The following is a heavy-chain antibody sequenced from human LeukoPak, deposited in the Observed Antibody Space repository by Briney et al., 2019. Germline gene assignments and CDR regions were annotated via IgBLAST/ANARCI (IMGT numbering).Heavy chain of an antibody. Sequence: GGSLRLSCAASGFTVSSNYMSWVRQAPGKGLEWVSVIYSGGSTYYADSVKGRFTISRDNSKNTLYLQMNSLRAEDTAMYYCARDSMGTVGFDYWGQGTLVTVSS. CDR3: ARDSMGTVGFDY. CDR2: IYSGGST. CDR1: GFTVSSNY. J-gene: IGHJ4*02. V-gene: IGHV3-66*01. D-gene: IGHD4-17*01.